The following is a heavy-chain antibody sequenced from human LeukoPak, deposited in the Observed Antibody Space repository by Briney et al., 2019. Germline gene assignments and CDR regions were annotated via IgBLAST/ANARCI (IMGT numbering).Heavy chain of an antibody. Sequence: GGSLRLSCAASGFTFSSYAMSWVRQAPGKGLEWVSTISGSGGSTYYADSVKGRFTISRDNSKNTLYLQMNSLRAEDTAVYYCAKLGTRGFYFDYWGQGTLVTVPS. D-gene: IGHD3-16*01. CDR1: GFTFSSYA. J-gene: IGHJ4*02. V-gene: IGHV3-23*01. CDR3: AKLGTRGFYFDY. CDR2: ISGSGGST.